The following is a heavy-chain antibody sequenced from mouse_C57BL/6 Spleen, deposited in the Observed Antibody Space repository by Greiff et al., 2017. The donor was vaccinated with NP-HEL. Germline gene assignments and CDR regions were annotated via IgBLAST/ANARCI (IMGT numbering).Heavy chain of an antibody. D-gene: IGHD2-4*01. J-gene: IGHJ2*01. V-gene: IGHV1-20*01. CDR2: INLYNGDT. CDR1: GYSFTGYF. CDR3: ASASDYEGFDY. Sequence: VQLQQSGPELVKPGDSVKISCKASGYSFTGYFMNWVMQSHGKSLEWIGRINLYNGDTFYNQKFKGKATLTVDKSSSTANMELRGRTSEYSAIDFFASASDYEGFDYWGQGTTLTASS.